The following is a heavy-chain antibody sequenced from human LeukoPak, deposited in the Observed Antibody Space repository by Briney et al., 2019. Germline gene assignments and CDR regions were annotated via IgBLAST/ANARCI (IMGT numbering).Heavy chain of an antibody. CDR3: ARSTDYYYYMDV. Sequence: PGGSLRLSCAASGFTFSSYSMNWVRQAPGKGLEWVSSISSSSSYIYYADSVKGRFTISRDNAKNSLYLQMNSLRAEDTAVYYCARSTDYYYYMDVWGKGTTVTVSS. J-gene: IGHJ6*03. CDR2: ISSSSSYI. CDR1: GFTFSSYS. V-gene: IGHV3-21*01. D-gene: IGHD4-17*01.